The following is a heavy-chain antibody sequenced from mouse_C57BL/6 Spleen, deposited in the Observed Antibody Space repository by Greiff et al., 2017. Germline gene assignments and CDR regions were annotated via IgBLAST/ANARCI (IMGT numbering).Heavy chain of an antibody. J-gene: IGHJ4*01. D-gene: IGHD1-1*01. V-gene: IGHV2-2*01. CDR3: SSTTVVANYYAMDY. CDR1: GFSLTSYG. Sequence: VQLVESGPGLVQPSQSLSITCTVSGFSLTSYGVHWVRQSPGKGLEWLGVIWSGGSTDYNAAFISRLSISKDNSKSQVFFKMNSLQADDTAIYYCSSTTVVANYYAMDYWGQGTSVTVSS. CDR2: IWSGGST.